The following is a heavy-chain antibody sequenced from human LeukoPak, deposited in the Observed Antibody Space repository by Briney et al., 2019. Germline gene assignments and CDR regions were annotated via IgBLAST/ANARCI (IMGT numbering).Heavy chain of an antibody. D-gene: IGHD6-19*01. CDR2: MYYSGST. CDR1: GGSISSYY. Sequence: SETLSLTCTVSGGSISSYYWSWIRQSPGKGLEWIRYMYYSGSTNFNPSLKSRVTKSVDTSKNQFSLKLSSVTAADAAVYYCARASSGWYNWFDPWGQGTLVTVSS. V-gene: IGHV4-59*01. J-gene: IGHJ5*02. CDR3: ARASSGWYNWFDP.